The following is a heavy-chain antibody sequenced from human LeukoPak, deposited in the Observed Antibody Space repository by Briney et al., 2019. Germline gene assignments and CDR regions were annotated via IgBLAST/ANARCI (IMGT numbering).Heavy chain of an antibody. V-gene: IGHV3-21*01. CDR3: AREGALTVTKDAFDI. CDR1: GFTFDSYS. J-gene: IGHJ3*02. D-gene: IGHD4-17*01. Sequence: GGSLRLSCVASGFTFDSYSMNWVRQAPGKGLDWVSCISSSSTSFYYADSVKGRFTISRDNAKNSLYLQMNSLRAEDTAVYYCAREGALTVTKDAFDIWGQGTMVTVSS. CDR2: ISSSSTSF.